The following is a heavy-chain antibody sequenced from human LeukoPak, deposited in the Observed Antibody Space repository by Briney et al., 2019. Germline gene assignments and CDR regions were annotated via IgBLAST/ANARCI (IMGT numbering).Heavy chain of an antibody. CDR2: ISSGSSTI. CDR3: ARGRDTAMALGY. D-gene: IGHD5-18*01. CDR1: RFTFSSYW. V-gene: IGHV3-48*01. J-gene: IGHJ4*02. Sequence: GGSLRLSCAASRFTFSSYWMSWVRQAPGKGLEWVSYISSGSSTIYYADSVKGRFTISRDNAKNPLYLQMNSLRVEDTAVYYCARGRDTAMALGYWGQGTLVTVSS.